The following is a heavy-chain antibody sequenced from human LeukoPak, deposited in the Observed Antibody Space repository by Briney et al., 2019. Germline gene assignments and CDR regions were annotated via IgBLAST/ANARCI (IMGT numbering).Heavy chain of an antibody. CDR3: ASGQWLRLLFDY. V-gene: IGHV3-7*01. CDR2: IKQDGSEK. J-gene: IGHJ4*02. Sequence: GGSLRLSCAASGFTFSSYWMSWVRQAPGKGLEWVANIKQDGSEKYYVDSVKGRFTISRDNAKSSLYLQMNSLRAEDTAVYYCASGQWLRLLFDYWGQGTLVTVSS. CDR1: GFTFSSYW. D-gene: IGHD5-12*01.